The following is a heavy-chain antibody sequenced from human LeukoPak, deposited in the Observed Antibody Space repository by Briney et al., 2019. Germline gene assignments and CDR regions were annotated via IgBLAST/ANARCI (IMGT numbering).Heavy chain of an antibody. CDR2: ISSSSSYI. Sequence: GGSMRLSCAASGFTFSSYSMNWVRQAPGKGLEWVSSISSSSSYIYYADSVKGRFTISRDNAKNSLYLQMNSLRAEDTAVYYCARDGQWLAGYYYDSSGPFDYWGPGTLVTVSS. V-gene: IGHV3-21*01. CDR1: GFTFSSYS. J-gene: IGHJ4*02. D-gene: IGHD3-22*01. CDR3: ARDGQWLAGYYYDSSGPFDY.